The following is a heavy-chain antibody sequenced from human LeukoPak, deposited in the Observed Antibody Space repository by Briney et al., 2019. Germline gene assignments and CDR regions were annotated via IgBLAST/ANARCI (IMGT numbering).Heavy chain of an antibody. Sequence: GASVKVSCKASGYSFTTYGISWVRQAPGQGLEWMGWISTYNGNTDSAQRLQGRVTITRNTSISTAYMELSSLRSEDTAVYYCARGRLSGDGELIDYWGQGTLVTVSS. D-gene: IGHD3-10*01. CDR2: ISTYNGNT. CDR1: GYSFTTYG. J-gene: IGHJ4*02. CDR3: ARGRLSGDGELIDY. V-gene: IGHV1-18*01.